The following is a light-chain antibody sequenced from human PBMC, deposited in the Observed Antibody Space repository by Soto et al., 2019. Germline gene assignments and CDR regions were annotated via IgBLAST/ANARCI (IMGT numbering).Light chain of an antibody. CDR2: GAS. CDR1: QSVSRY. CDR3: QQYNNWPIT. J-gene: IGKJ5*01. V-gene: IGKV3-11*01. Sequence: EIVLTQSPATLSLTPGERATLACRASQSVSRYLAWYQQKPGQAPRLLIYGASSRATGIPDRFSGSGSGTDFTLTISRLQPDDFATYYCQQYNNWPITFGQGTRLEIK.